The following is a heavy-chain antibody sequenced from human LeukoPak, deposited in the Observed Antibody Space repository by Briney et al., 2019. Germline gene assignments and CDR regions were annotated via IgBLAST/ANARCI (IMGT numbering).Heavy chain of an antibody. J-gene: IGHJ4*02. V-gene: IGHV3-30-3*01. CDR2: ISDDGSNK. Sequence: GGSLRLSCAASGFTFSSYAMHWVRQAPDKGLEWVAIISDDGSNKYYADSVKGRFTISRDNAKNSLYLQMNSLRAEDTALYYCARTSGAFSMIVVDLDYWGQGTLVTVSS. CDR3: ARTSGAFSMIVVDLDY. D-gene: IGHD3-22*01. CDR1: GFTFSSYA.